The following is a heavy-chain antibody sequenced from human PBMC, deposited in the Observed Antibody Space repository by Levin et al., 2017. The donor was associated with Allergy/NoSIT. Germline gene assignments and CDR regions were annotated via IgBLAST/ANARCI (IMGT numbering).Heavy chain of an antibody. V-gene: IGHV4-59*01. J-gene: IGHJ4*02. Sequence: SQTLSLTCTVSCGSIRSYYWSWIRPPPGKGLEWIGYIYYSGSTNYNPSLKSRVTISVDTSKNQFSLKLSSVTGADTAVYYCARYRASVGGVYWGQGTLVTVSS. CDR1: CGSIRSYY. D-gene: IGHD1-26*01. CDR2: IYYSGST. CDR3: ARYRASVGGVY.